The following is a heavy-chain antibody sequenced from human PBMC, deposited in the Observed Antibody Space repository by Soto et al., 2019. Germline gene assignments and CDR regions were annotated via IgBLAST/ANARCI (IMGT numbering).Heavy chain of an antibody. CDR2: IYYSGST. CDR3: ARSGYYYYYGMDV. J-gene: IGHJ6*02. CDR1: GGSISSYY. Sequence: SETLSLTCTVSGGSISSYYWSWIRQPPGKGLEWIGYIYYSGSTNYNPSLKSRVTISVDTSKNQFSLKLSSATAADTAVYYCARSGYYYYYGMDVWGQGTTVTVSS. V-gene: IGHV4-59*01.